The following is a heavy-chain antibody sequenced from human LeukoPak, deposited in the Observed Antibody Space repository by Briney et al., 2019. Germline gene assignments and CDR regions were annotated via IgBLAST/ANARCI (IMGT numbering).Heavy chain of an antibody. Sequence: PGGSLRLSCAASGFNFRASWMNWVRQAPGKGLEWVANMNQDGSAKFYVDSVKGRFTVSRDNTENSVYLQMNSLRVDDTALYYCARGRATDIWGQGTMVTVTS. V-gene: IGHV3-7*01. CDR2: MNQDGSAK. CDR1: GFNFRASW. CDR3: ARGRATDI. J-gene: IGHJ3*02.